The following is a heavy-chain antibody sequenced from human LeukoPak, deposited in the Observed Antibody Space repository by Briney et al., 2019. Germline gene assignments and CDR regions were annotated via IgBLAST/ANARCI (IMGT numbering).Heavy chain of an antibody. CDR3: ARTSNAFSSWYNYGMDV. CDR1: GGSFSGYY. J-gene: IGHJ6*02. Sequence: PSETLSLTCAVYGGSFSGYYWSWIRQPPGKGLEWIGEINHSGSTNYNPSLKSRVTMSVDTSKNQFSLKLSSVTAADTAVYYCARTSNAFSSWYNYGMDVWGQGTTVTVSS. CDR2: INHSGST. V-gene: IGHV4-34*01. D-gene: IGHD6-13*01.